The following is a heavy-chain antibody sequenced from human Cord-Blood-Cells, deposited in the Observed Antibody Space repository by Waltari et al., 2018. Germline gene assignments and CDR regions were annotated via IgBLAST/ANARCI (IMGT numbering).Heavy chain of an antibody. V-gene: IGHV4-34*01. J-gene: IGHJ5*02. CDR2: INHSGST. CDR3: ARGALEGWFDP. CDR1: GGCFSGYY. Sequence: QVQLQQWGAGLLKPSETLSLTCAVYGGCFSGYYWSWIRQPPGKGLEWIGEINHSGSTNYNPSLKSRVTISVDTSKNQFSLKLSSVTAADTAVYYCARGALEGWFDPWGQGTLVTVSS.